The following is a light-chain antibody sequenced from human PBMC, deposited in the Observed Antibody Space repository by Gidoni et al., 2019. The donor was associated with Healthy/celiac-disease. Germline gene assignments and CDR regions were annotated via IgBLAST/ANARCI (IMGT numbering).Light chain of an antibody. CDR1: QDISNY. Sequence: IQMTQSPSSLSASVEDRVTITCQASQDISNYLNCYQQKPGKAPKLLIYDASNLETGVPSRFSGSGSGTDFTLTISSLQPEDIATYYCQQDDNPYTFGQGTKLEIK. V-gene: IGKV1-33*01. J-gene: IGKJ2*01. CDR3: QQDDNPYT. CDR2: DAS.